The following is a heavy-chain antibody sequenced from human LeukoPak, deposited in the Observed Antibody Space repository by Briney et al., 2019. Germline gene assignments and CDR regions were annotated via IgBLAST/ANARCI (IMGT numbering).Heavy chain of an antibody. Sequence: ASVKVSCKASGGTFSSYAISWVRQAPGRGLEWMGRIIPILGIANYAQKFQGRVTITADKSTSTAYMELSSLRSEDTAVYYCARDGLIAVAGSYFDYWGQGTLVTVSS. D-gene: IGHD6-19*01. CDR3: ARDGLIAVAGSYFDY. CDR1: GGTFSSYA. V-gene: IGHV1-69*04. CDR2: IIPILGIA. J-gene: IGHJ4*02.